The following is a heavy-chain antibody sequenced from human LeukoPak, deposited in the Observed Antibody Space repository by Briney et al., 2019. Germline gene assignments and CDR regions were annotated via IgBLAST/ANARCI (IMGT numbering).Heavy chain of an antibody. J-gene: IGHJ5*02. Sequence: SETLSLTCAVYGGSFSGYYWSWIRQPPGKGLEWIGEINHSGSTNYNPSPKSRVTISVDTSKNQFSLKLSSVTAADTAVYYCARGGRVVPAATRWFDPWGQGTLVTVSS. CDR1: GGSFSGYY. V-gene: IGHV4-34*01. CDR3: ARGGRVVPAATRWFDP. CDR2: INHSGST. D-gene: IGHD2-2*01.